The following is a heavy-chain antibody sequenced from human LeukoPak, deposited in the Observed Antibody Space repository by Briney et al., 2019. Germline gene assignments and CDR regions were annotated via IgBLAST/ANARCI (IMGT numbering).Heavy chain of an antibody. J-gene: IGHJ4*02. CDR3: ARLKGDTSVFDY. V-gene: IGHV3-7*03. D-gene: IGHD3-16*01. Sequence: GGSLRLSCVASGFTFSRHWMTWVRQAPGKGLEWVANIKPDGSDKYYVDSVKGRFTMSRDNARNSLCLQMDSLRADDTAVYYCARLKGDTSVFDYWGQGTLVTVSS. CDR2: IKPDGSDK. CDR1: GFTFSRHW.